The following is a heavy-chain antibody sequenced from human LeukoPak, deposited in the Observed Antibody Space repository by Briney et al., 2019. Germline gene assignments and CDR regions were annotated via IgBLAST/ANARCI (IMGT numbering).Heavy chain of an antibody. D-gene: IGHD3-22*01. V-gene: IGHV3-48*03. J-gene: IGHJ4*02. CDR3: ARYYYDRGFDY. CDR1: GFTFSSYE. Sequence: PGGSLRLSCAASGFTFSSYEMNWVRQAPGKGLEWVSYISSSGSTIYYADSVKGRFTISRDNAKNSLYLQMNSLRAEDTAVYYCARYYYDRGFDYWGQGTLVTVSS. CDR2: ISSSGSTI.